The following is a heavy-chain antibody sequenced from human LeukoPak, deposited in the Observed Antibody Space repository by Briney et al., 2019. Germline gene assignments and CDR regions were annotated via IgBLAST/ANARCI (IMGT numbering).Heavy chain of an antibody. D-gene: IGHD1-26*01. J-gene: IGHJ4*02. CDR2: INPNSGGT. Sequence: ASVKVSCKISGGSFRTYPISWVRQAPGQGLEWMGWINPNSGGTNYAQKFQGWVTMTRDTSISTAYMELSRLRSDDTAVYYCARGIGTLYYFDYWGQGTLVTVSS. CDR3: ARGIGTLYYFDY. CDR1: GGSFRTYP. V-gene: IGHV1-2*04.